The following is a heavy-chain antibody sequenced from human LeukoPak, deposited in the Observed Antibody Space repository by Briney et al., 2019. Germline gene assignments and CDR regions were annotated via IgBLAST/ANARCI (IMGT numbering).Heavy chain of an antibody. D-gene: IGHD5-12*01. J-gene: IGHJ4*02. V-gene: IGHV4-59*01. Sequence: SETLSLTCTVSGGSISSYYWSWIRQPPGKGLEWIGYIYYSGSTNYNPSLKSRVSISVDTSKYQFSLRLNSVTAADTAVYYCARDRSAYDPYFDYWGQGTLVTVSS. CDR1: GGSISSYY. CDR2: IYYSGST. CDR3: ARDRSAYDPYFDY.